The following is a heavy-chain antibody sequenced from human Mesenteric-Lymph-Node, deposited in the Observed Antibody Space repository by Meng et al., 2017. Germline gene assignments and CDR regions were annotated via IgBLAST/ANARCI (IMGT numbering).Heavy chain of an antibody. CDR2: IYPGDSDT. D-gene: IGHD3-22*01. V-gene: IGHV5-51*01. CDR1: GYSFTSYW. Sequence: GESLKTPCKGSGYSFTSYWIGRVREMPGKGLEWMGIIYPGDSDTRYSPSFQGQVTISADKSISTAYLQWSSLKASDTAMYYCARQRSYYDSSGYTQWAAFDIWGQGTMVTVSS. J-gene: IGHJ3*02. CDR3: ARQRSYYDSSGYTQWAAFDI.